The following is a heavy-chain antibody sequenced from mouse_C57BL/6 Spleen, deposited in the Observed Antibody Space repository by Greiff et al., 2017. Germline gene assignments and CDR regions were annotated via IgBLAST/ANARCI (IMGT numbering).Heavy chain of an antibody. CDR1: GYAFSSSW. D-gene: IGHD2-5*01. CDR3: ARSYYSNPYWYFDV. V-gene: IGHV1-82*01. Sequence: QVQLQQSGPELVKPGAPVKISCKASGYAFSSSWMNWVKQRPGKGLEWIGRIYPGDGDTNYNGKFKGKATLTADKSSSTAYMQLSSLTSEDSAVYFCARSYYSNPYWYFDVWGTGTTVTVSS. CDR2: IYPGDGDT. J-gene: IGHJ1*03.